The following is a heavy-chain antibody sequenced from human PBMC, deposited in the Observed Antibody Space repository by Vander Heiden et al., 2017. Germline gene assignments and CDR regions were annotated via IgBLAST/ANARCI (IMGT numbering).Heavy chain of an antibody. V-gene: IGHV3-49*03. CDR2: TRSKAYGGTT. Sequence: EVQLVESGGALVQPGRSLRLSCKTSGFTFDDYALSWFRQAPGMGLEWVGFTRSKAYGGTTDYAASVKGRFTISRDNSKSIAYLQMSSLQTEDTAVYYCSRAYGDWGYYYYGMDFWGQGTTVTVSS. D-gene: IGHD4-17*01. CDR3: SRAYGDWGYYYYGMDF. CDR1: GFTFDDYA. J-gene: IGHJ6*02.